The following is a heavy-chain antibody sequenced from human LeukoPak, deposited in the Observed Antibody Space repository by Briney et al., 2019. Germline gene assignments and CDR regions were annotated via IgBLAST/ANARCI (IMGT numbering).Heavy chain of an antibody. J-gene: IGHJ5*02. CDR1: GGSFSGYY. D-gene: IGHD6-6*01. V-gene: IGHV3-53*01. CDR2: IYSDGST. CDR3: ARHSSSSSWNWFDP. Sequence: PSETLSLTCAVYGGSFSGYYWSWVRQAPGKGLEWVSVIYSDGSTSYADSVRGRFTISRDNSKNTLYLQMNSLRAEDTAVYYCARHSSSSSWNWFDPWGQGTLVTVSS.